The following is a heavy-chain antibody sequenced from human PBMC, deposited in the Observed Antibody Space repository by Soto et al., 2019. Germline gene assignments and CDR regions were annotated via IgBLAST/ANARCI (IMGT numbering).Heavy chain of an antibody. J-gene: IGHJ5*02. Sequence: QVQLVQSGAEEKKPGASVKVSCKASGYTFTSYAMHWVRQAPGQRLEWMGWINAGNGNTKYSQKFQGRVTITRDTTASTDYMELSSLRSEDTAEYYCARDRQQLNCVDPWGQGTLVTVSS. D-gene: IGHD6-13*01. V-gene: IGHV1-3*05. CDR3: ARDRQQLNCVDP. CDR2: INAGNGNT. CDR1: GYTFTSYA.